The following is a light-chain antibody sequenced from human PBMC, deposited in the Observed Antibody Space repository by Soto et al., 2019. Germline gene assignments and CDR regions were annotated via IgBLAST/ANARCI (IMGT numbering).Light chain of an antibody. CDR2: AAS. CDR3: LQHNSYPIT. J-gene: IGKJ5*01. CDR1: EDISTW. Sequence: DIQMTQSPSSVSASVGDRVTITCRSSEDISTWLAWYQQKPGKAPKLLIYAASSLQSGVPSRFSGSGSGTEFTLTISSLQPEDFATYYCLQHNSYPITFGQGTRLEIK. V-gene: IGKV1-12*01.